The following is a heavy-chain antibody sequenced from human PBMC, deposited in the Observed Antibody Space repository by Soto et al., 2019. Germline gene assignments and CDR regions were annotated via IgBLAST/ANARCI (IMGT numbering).Heavy chain of an antibody. J-gene: IGHJ4*02. CDR2: IKSKTDGGTT. V-gene: IGHV3-15*07. CDR3: TTDQGYYDSSDSA. D-gene: IGHD3-22*01. Sequence: GGSLRLSCAASGFTFSNAWMNWVRQAPGKGLELVGRIKSKTDGGTTDYAAPVKGRFTISRDDSKNTLYLQMNSLKTEDTAVYYCTTDQGYYDSSDSAWGQGTLVTVSS. CDR1: GFTFSNAW.